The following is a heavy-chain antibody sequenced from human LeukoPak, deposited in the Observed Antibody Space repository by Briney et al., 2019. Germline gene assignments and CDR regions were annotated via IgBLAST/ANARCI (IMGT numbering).Heavy chain of an antibody. CDR2: ISSSSSYI. Sequence: GGSLRLSCAASGFTLSSYSMNWVRQAPGKGLEWVSSISSSSSYIYYADSVKGRFTISRDNAKNSLYLQMNSLRAEDTAVYYCARWVTTVRATDYWGQGTLVTVSS. J-gene: IGHJ4*02. V-gene: IGHV3-21*01. CDR1: GFTLSSYS. CDR3: ARWVTTVRATDY. D-gene: IGHD4-17*01.